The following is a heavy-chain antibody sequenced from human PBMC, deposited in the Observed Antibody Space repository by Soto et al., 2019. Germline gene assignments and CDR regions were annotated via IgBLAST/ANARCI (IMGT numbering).Heavy chain of an antibody. CDR1: GGSISSSSYY. CDR3: APEAPLILIGGIVKRPDYYFDY. Sequence: SETLSLTCTVSGGSISSSSYYWGWIRQPPGKGLEWIGNIYYSGSTYYNPSLKSRVTISVDTSKNQFSLKLSSVTAADTAVYYCAPEAPLILIGGIVKRPDYYFDYWGQGTLVTVSS. V-gene: IGHV4-39*01. CDR2: IYYSGST. D-gene: IGHD3-9*01. J-gene: IGHJ4*02.